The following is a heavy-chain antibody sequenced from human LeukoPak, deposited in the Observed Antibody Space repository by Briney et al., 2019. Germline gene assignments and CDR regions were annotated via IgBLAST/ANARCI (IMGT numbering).Heavy chain of an antibody. V-gene: IGHV4-59*01. CDR1: SGSISSYY. D-gene: IGHD1-1*01. CDR2: IYYSGST. J-gene: IGHJ3*02. Sequence: SETLSLTCTVSSGSISSYYWSWIRQPPGKGLEWIGYIYYSGSTNHNPSLKSRVTISVDTSKNQFSLKLSSVTAADTAVYYCARRGGPNGLKASWAFDIWGQGTMVTVSS. CDR3: ARRGGPNGLKASWAFDI.